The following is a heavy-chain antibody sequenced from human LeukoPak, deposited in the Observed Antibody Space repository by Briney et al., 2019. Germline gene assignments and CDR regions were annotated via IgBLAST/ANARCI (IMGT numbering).Heavy chain of an antibody. D-gene: IGHD2-15*01. CDR3: ARWRYCSGGSCPEAFDI. CDR2: IIPIFGTA. V-gene: IGHV1-69*01. J-gene: IGHJ3*02. CDR1: GGTFSSYA. Sequence: SVKVSCKASGGTFSSYAISWVRQAPGQGLEWMGGIIPIFGTANYAQKFQGRVTITADESTSTAYMELSSLRSEDTAVYYCARWRYCSGGSCPEAFDIWGQGTMVTVSS.